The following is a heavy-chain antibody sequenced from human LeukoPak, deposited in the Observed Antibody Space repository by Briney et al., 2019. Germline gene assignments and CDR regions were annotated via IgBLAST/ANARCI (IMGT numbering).Heavy chain of an antibody. J-gene: IGHJ4*02. CDR2: IIPIIGTA. V-gene: IGHV1-69*13. Sequence: SVKVSCKASGGTFSSYLISWVRQAPGQGLEWMGGIIPIIGTADYIQKFQDRVTITADESTTTAYMELTGLRAEDTAVYYCAKEDSYGALYYFDYWGQGTVVTVSS. D-gene: IGHD5-18*01. CDR3: AKEDSYGALYYFDY. CDR1: GGTFSSYL.